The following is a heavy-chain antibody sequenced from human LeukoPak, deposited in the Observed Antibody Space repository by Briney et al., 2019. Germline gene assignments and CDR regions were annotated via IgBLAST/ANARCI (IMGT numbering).Heavy chain of an antibody. J-gene: IGHJ4*02. D-gene: IGHD3-10*01. CDR2: ISSSGSTI. CDR1: GFTFSSYE. CDR3: AKDREVRGVIITPSDY. V-gene: IGHV3-48*03. Sequence: PGGSLRLSCAASGFTFSSYEMNWVRQAPGKGLEWVSYISSSGSTIYYADSVKGRFTISRDNSKNTLYLQMNSLRAEDTAVYYCAKDREVRGVIITPSDYWGQGTLVTVSS.